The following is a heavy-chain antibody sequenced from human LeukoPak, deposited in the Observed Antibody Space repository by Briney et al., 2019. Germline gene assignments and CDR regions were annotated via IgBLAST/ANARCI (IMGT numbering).Heavy chain of an antibody. CDR2: LYSDGTT. Sequence: PGGSLRLSCAASGFTVSSNFMSWVRQAPGKGLEWVSILYSDGTTYYADSVKGRFSISRDNSKNTLYLQMNNLRAEDTAIYYCARGLNTVTQIMTYWGQGTLVTDSS. J-gene: IGHJ4*02. D-gene: IGHD4-17*01. CDR3: ARGLNTVTQIMTY. CDR1: GFTVSSNF. V-gene: IGHV3-66*02.